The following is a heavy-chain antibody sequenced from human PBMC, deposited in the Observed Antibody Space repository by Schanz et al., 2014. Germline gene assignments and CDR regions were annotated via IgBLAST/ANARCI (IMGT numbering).Heavy chain of an antibody. Sequence: QVHLVQSGAEVKRPGASVKVSCKASEYSFTSYSMHWVRQAPGQRLEWMGWINTGSGDTKYSQNFQGRVTITRDTSASTAYTELSSLRSEDTAVYSCARGIGGYGANNYFDYWGQGTLXTVSS. CDR3: ARGIGGYGANNYFDY. CDR1: EYSFTSYS. V-gene: IGHV1-3*04. CDR2: INTGSGDT. D-gene: IGHD5-12*01. J-gene: IGHJ4*02.